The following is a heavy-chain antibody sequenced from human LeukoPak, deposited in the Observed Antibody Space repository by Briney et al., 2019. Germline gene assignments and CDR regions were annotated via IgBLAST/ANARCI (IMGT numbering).Heavy chain of an antibody. D-gene: IGHD4-17*01. CDR1: EFTFSSHW. J-gene: IGHJ4*02. Sequence: GGSLRLSCAASEFTFSSHWMSWVRQAPGKGLEWVANIKQDGGQIYYLDSVKGRFTVSRDNAKNSLYLQMNSLRAEDTAVYYCARLGARQMLEYWGQGPLVTVSS. CDR2: IKQDGGQI. V-gene: IGHV3-7*01. CDR3: ARLGARQMLEY.